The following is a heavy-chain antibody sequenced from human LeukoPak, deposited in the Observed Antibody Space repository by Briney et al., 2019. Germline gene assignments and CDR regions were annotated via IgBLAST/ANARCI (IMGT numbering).Heavy chain of an antibody. Sequence: GGSLRLSCAASGFTFSSHYMSWIRQAPGKGLEWVSYTSTSGDTKYYPDSVKGRFTISRDNAKISLYLQMNRLRAEDTAVYYCARGWGSSWYYFDYWGQGTLVTVSS. D-gene: IGHD6-13*01. CDR3: ARGWGSSWYYFDY. CDR2: TSTSGDTK. J-gene: IGHJ4*02. V-gene: IGHV3-11*01. CDR1: GFTFSSHY.